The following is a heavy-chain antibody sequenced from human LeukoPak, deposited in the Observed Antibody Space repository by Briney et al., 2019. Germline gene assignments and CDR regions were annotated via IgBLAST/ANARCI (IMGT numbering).Heavy chain of an antibody. CDR2: ISAYNAYT. J-gene: IGHJ4*02. CDR1: GYTFTSYG. CDR3: ARVLYYYDSSGYYYAPLLDY. D-gene: IGHD3-22*01. Sequence: ASVKVSCKASGYTFTSYGISWVRQAPGQGLEWVGWISAYNAYTNYTQKLQGRVTMTTDTSTSTAYMELRSLRSDDTAVYYCARVLYYYDSSGYYYAPLLDYWGQGTLVTVSS. V-gene: IGHV1-18*01.